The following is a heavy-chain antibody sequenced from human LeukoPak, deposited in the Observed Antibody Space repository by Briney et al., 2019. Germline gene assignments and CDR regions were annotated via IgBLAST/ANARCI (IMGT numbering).Heavy chain of an antibody. V-gene: IGHV3-9*01. CDR3: AKVSYGGYQDWYFDL. D-gene: IGHD4-17*01. CDR1: GFTFDDYA. J-gene: IGHJ2*01. CDR2: IGWNSNSI. Sequence: GGSLRLSCAASGFTFDDYAMHWVRQAPGKGLEWVSGIGWNSNSIGYADSVKGRFTISRDNAKNSLYLQMNSLRAEDTALYYCAKVSYGGYQDWYFDLWGRGALVTVSS.